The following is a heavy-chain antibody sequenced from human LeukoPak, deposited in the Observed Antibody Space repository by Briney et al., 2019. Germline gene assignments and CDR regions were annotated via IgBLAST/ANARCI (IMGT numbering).Heavy chain of an antibody. J-gene: IGHJ4*02. Sequence: GRSLRLSCAASGFTFSSYAMHWVRQAPGKGLEWVAVVSYDGSNKYYADSVKGRFTISRDNSKNTLYLQMNSLRAEDTAVYYCARGPSGYHNTGGQGTLVTVSS. CDR3: ARGPSGYHNT. V-gene: IGHV3-30*04. D-gene: IGHD5-12*01. CDR2: VSYDGSNK. CDR1: GFTFSSYA.